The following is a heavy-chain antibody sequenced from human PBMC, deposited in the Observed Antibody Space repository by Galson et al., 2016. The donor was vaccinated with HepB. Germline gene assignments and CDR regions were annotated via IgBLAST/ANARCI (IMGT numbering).Heavy chain of an antibody. CDR2: ISYDGSNK. V-gene: IGHV3-30-3*01. CDR1: GFIFSSYA. D-gene: IGHD1-14*01. CDR3: ARAGRGISGYSHY. Sequence: SLRLSCAASGFIFSSYAMHWVRQAPGKGLEWVAFISYDGSNKYSADSVGGRFTISRDNSKNTLYLQMNTLRAEDTAVYYCARAGRGISGYSHYWGQGTLVTVSS. J-gene: IGHJ4*02.